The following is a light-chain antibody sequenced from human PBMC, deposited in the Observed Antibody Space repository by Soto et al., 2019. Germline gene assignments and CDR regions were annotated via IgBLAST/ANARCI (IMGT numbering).Light chain of an antibody. CDR3: SSYTSRSTIV. CDR2: EVT. Sequence: QSGLTQPASLSGSPGQSITISCTGTSSDVGGYNYVSWYQQHPGKAPKLMIYEVTNRPSGVSNRFSGSKSGNTASLTISGLQAEDEADYYCSSYTSRSTIVFGTGTKVTV. J-gene: IGLJ1*01. V-gene: IGLV2-14*01. CDR1: SSDVGGYNY.